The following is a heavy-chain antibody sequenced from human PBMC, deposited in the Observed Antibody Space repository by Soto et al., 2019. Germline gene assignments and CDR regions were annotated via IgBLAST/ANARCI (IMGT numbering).Heavy chain of an antibody. V-gene: IGHV1-18*01. J-gene: IGHJ5*01. CDR3: ARDPTVSVAGRRSNWFDS. CDR1: GYTFTSSG. D-gene: IGHD6-19*01. CDR2: ISAYNGNT. Sequence: ASGKVSCKASGYTFTSSGISWVRQAPGQGLEWMGWISAYNGNTNYAQKLQGRVTMTTDTSTSTAYMELRSLRSDDTAVYYCARDPTVSVAGRRSNWFDSWGQGTLVTVSS.